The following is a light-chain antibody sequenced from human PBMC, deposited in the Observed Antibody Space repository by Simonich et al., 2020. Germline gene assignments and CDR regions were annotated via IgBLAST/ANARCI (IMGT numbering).Light chain of an antibody. Sequence: QSALTQPASVSGSPGQSITISCTGTSSEVGSYNLVSWYQQHPGKAPNLMIYEGSKRPYGVSNRFSGSKSGNTASLTISGLQAEDEADYYCCSYAGSSTWVFGGGTKLTVL. J-gene: IGLJ3*02. CDR2: EGS. V-gene: IGLV2-23*01. CDR3: CSYAGSSTWV. CDR1: SSEVGSYNL.